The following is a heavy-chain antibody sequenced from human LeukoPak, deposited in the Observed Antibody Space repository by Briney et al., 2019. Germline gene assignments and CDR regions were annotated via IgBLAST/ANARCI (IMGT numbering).Heavy chain of an antibody. V-gene: IGHV5-10-1*01. D-gene: IGHD3-10*01. Sequence: GEALQISCKGSGYSFTSYWISWMRQLPGKGREWRGRSDPSDSYTTSSPSFHPPVTISADNSTSPAYLPWSSLKASDTAMYYCARRGRAYGSGSFSVYYWFATWGQGTLVTVSS. J-gene: IGHJ5*02. CDR3: ARRGRAYGSGSFSVYYWFAT. CDR1: GYSFTSYW. CDR2: SDPSDSYT.